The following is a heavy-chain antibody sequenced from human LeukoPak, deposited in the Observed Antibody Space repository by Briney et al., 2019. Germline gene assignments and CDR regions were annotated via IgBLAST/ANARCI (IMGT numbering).Heavy chain of an antibody. CDR1: GGSISRYY. V-gene: IGHV4-59*01. CDR2: IHYSGST. D-gene: IGHD5-18*01. Sequence: PSETLSLTCTVSGGSISRYYWSWIRQPPGNRLEWIGYIHYSGSTNYNPSLTSRVTMSLDTSDNQFSLKLSSVTAADTAVYYCATGYSSGQRFDYWGQGTLVTVSS. CDR3: ATGYSSGQRFDY. J-gene: IGHJ4*02.